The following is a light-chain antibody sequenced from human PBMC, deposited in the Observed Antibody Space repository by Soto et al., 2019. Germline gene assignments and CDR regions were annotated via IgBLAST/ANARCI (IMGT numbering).Light chain of an antibody. CDR2: EVS. CDR3: SSYTGSNEV. V-gene: IGLV2-8*01. Sequence: QSALAQPPYASGSPGQSVTISCTGTSSDIGGNNHVSWYQQHPGKAPKVMIYEVSKRPSGVPDRFSCSKSGNTASLTVSGLQAEDEADYYCSSYTGSNEVFGTGTKVTVL. J-gene: IGLJ1*01. CDR1: SSDIGGNNH.